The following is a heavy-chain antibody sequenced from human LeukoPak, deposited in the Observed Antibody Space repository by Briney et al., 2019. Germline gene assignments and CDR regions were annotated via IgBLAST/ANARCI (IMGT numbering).Heavy chain of an antibody. V-gene: IGHV4-39*07. J-gene: IGHJ3*02. CDR2: IYSSGST. CDR1: GGSISSSSYY. Sequence: SETLSLTCTVSGGSISSSSYYWGWIRQPPGKGLEWIGSIYSSGSTYYNPSLKSRVTISVDTSKNQFSLQLSSVTAADTAVYYCARAFRGIFGVFEAFDIWGQGTMVTVSS. CDR3: ARAFRGIFGVFEAFDI. D-gene: IGHD3-3*01.